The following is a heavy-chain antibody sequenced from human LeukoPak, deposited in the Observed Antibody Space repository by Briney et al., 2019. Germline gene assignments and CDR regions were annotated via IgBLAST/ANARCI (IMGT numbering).Heavy chain of an antibody. CDR1: GFTFSDYW. Sequence: SGGSLRLSCAASGFTFSDYWMHWVRQAPGKGLVWVSRISSDGSSTTYADSVKGRFTSSRDNAKNTLYLQMNSLRAEDTAVYCATSPVVTEDWGQGTLVTVSS. CDR3: ATSPVVTED. D-gene: IGHD2-21*02. V-gene: IGHV3-74*01. CDR2: ISSDGSST. J-gene: IGHJ4*02.